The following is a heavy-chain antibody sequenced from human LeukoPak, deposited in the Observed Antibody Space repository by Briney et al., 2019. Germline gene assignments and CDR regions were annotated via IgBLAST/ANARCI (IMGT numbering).Heavy chain of an antibody. J-gene: IGHJ4*02. CDR2: ISWDGGST. Sequence: GGSLRLSCAASGFTFDDYTMHWVRQAPGKGLEWVSLISWDGGSTYYADSVKGRFTISRDNSKNSLYLQMNSLRTEDTALYYCAKDKRGSYFDWPPDYWGQGTLVTVSS. V-gene: IGHV3-43*01. CDR3: AKDKRGSYFDWPPDY. D-gene: IGHD3-9*01. CDR1: GFTFDDYT.